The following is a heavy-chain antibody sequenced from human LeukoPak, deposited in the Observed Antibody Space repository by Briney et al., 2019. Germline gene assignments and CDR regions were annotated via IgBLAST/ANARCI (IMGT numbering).Heavy chain of an antibody. CDR3: TTGRVVTATIYYYYGMDV. CDR2: ISYDGSNK. CDR1: GFTFSSYA. D-gene: IGHD2-21*02. Sequence: PGGSLRLSCAASGFTFSSYAMHWVRQAPGKGLEWVAVISYDGSNKYYADSVKGRFTISRDNSKNTLYLQMNSLKTEDTAVYYCTTGRVVTATIYYYYGMDVWGQGTTVTVSS. V-gene: IGHV3-30-3*01. J-gene: IGHJ6*02.